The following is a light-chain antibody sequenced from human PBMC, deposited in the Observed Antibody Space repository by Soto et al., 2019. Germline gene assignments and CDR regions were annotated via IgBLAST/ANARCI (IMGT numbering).Light chain of an antibody. Sequence: DIVMTQSPDSLAVSLGERATINCKSSQSVLYSSNNKNYLAWYQQKPGQPPKLLIYWASIRESGVPDRFSGSGSATEFTLTISSLQTEDVAVYYCQQYYSTPPTFGQGTKVEIK. V-gene: IGKV4-1*01. CDR2: WAS. CDR3: QQYYSTPPT. CDR1: QSVLYSSNNKNY. J-gene: IGKJ1*01.